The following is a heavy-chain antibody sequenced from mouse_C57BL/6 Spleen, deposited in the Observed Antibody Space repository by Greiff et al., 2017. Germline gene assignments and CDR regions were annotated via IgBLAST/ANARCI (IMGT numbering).Heavy chain of an antibody. Sequence: QVTLKVCGPGILQPSQTLSLTCSFSGFSLSTFGMGVGWIRQPSGKGLEWLAHIWWDDDKYYNPALKSRLTISKDTSKNQVFLKIANVDTADTATYYCARSSITTVVATETAWFAYWGQGTLVTVSA. CDR1: GFSLSTFGMG. CDR3: ARSSITTVVATETAWFAY. J-gene: IGHJ3*01. D-gene: IGHD1-1*01. V-gene: IGHV8-8*01. CDR2: IWWDDDK.